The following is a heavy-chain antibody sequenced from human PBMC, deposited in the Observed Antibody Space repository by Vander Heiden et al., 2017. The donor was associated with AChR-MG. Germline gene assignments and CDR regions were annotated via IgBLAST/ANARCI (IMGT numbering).Heavy chain of an antibody. J-gene: IGHJ4*02. CDR3: ARRGYYDGTSYYYY. CDR1: GGSSSSPY. Sequence: VQLQQWGAGLLKPSETLSLTCGVSGGSSSSPYWTWLRQTPGKGLEWIGEINHTGSTNRNPSLESRVTLSIDTSKKQFSLKLSSVTAADTAVYFCARRGYYDGTSYYYYWGQGTLVTVSS. CDR2: INHTGST. D-gene: IGHD3-22*01. V-gene: IGHV4-34*01.